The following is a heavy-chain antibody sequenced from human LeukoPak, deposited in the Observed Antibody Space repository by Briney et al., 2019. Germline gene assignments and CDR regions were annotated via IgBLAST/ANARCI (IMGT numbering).Heavy chain of an antibody. D-gene: IGHD2-15*01. CDR1: GDSVSSNSAT. J-gene: IGHJ4*02. Sequence: SQTLSLNCAISGDSVSSNSATWNWIRQSPSRGLEWLGRTYHRSKWYNDYAISVKSRITINPDTSKNQFSLQLNSVTAEDTAVYYCAATHSYFDYWGQGTLVTVSS. CDR3: AATHSYFDY. CDR2: TYHRSKWYN. V-gene: IGHV6-1*01.